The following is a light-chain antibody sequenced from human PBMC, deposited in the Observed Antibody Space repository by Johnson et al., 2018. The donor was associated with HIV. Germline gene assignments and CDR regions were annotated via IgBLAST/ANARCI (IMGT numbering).Light chain of an antibody. CDR1: SSNIGNNY. J-gene: IGLJ1*01. CDR2: ENN. CDR3: GTWDSSLSAFYV. Sequence: QSVLTQPPSVSAAPGQKVTISCSGSSSNIGNNYVSWYQQLPGTAPKVLIHENNKRPSGIPDRFSGSKSGPSATLGITGLQTGDEADYYCGTWDSSLSAFYVFGTGTKVTVL. V-gene: IGLV1-51*02.